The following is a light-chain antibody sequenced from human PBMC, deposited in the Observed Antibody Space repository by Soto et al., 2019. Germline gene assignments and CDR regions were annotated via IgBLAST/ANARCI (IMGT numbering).Light chain of an antibody. V-gene: IGKV1-12*01. CDR1: QDIATW. J-gene: IGKJ5*01. Sequence: DVQMTQSPSSVSASVGDRVTITCRASQDIATWIAWYQQKPRKAPTLLISGASNSQSGVPSRFRGRGSGTDCTLTISTLQPEDFATYYCQKTDSFPTFGRGTRLDIK. CDR2: GAS. CDR3: QKTDSFPT.